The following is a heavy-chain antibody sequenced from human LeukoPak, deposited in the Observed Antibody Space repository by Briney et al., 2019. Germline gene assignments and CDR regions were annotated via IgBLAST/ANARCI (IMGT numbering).Heavy chain of an antibody. Sequence: PSQTLSLTCTVSGGSISSGSYYWSWIRQPAGKGLEWIGRIYTSGSTNYNPSLKSRVTISVDTSKNQFSLKLSSVTAADTAVYYCAKDGIVGATPGGDYWGQGTLVTVSS. CDR3: AKDGIVGATPGGDY. CDR1: GGSISSGSYY. V-gene: IGHV4-61*02. D-gene: IGHD1-26*01. CDR2: IYTSGST. J-gene: IGHJ4*02.